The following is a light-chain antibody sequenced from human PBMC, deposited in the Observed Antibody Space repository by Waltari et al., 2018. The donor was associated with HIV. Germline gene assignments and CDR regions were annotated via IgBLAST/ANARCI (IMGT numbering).Light chain of an antibody. CDR2: RNN. V-gene: IGLV1-47*01. CDR3: ATWDDSLSGRV. Sequence: QSVLTQPPSASGAPGQTFTISCSGSRSNIRSNYVYWYPQLTGAAPKLLIYRNNQRPAGVPDRFSGSKSGTSASLAVSGLRSEDEGHYYCATWDDSLSGRVFGGGTKLTVL. CDR1: RSNIRSNY. J-gene: IGLJ3*02.